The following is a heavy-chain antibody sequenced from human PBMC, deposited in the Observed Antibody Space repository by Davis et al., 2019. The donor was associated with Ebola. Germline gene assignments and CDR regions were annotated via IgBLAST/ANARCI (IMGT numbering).Heavy chain of an antibody. CDR3: TGVNIVDY. Sequence: GESLKISCAASGFTFSSYGMHWVRQASGKGLEWVGRIRSKANSYATAYAASVKGRFTISRDDSKNTAYLQMNSLKTEDTAVYYCTGVNIVDYWGQGTLVTVSS. J-gene: IGHJ4*02. V-gene: IGHV3-73*01. D-gene: IGHD2/OR15-2a*01. CDR1: GFTFSSYG. CDR2: IRSKANSYAT.